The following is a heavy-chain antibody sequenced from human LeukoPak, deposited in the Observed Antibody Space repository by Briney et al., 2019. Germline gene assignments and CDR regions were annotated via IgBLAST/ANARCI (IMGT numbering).Heavy chain of an antibody. CDR1: GGSFSGYY. J-gene: IGHJ6*03. V-gene: IGHV4-34*01. D-gene: IGHD5-12*01. Sequence: SETLSLTCAVYGGSFSGYYWSWIRQPPGKGLEWIGEINHSGSTNYNPSLKSRVTISVDTSKNQFSLKLSSVTAADTAVYYCARTTEGGYSGYFYYYYMDVWGKGTTVTISS. CDR2: INHSGST. CDR3: ARTTEGGYSGYFYYYYMDV.